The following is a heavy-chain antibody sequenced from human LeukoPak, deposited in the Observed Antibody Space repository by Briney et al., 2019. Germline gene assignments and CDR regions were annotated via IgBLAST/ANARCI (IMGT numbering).Heavy chain of an antibody. J-gene: IGHJ4*02. Sequence: PSETLSLTCAVSYGSISSDNWWSWVRQAPGEGLEWIGEIYHSGSTNYNPSLKSRVTMSVDKSKNQFSLTLSSVTAADTAMYYCTRSGGWPPMIENWGQGTLGTVSS. D-gene: IGHD2-15*01. CDR2: IYHSGST. V-gene: IGHV4-4*02. CDR1: YGSISSDNW. CDR3: TRSGGWPPMIEN.